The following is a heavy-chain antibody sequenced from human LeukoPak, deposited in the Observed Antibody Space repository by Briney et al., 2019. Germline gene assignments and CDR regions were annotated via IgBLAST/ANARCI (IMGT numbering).Heavy chain of an antibody. V-gene: IGHV4-34*01. D-gene: IGHD2-2*01. CDR3: ARETCCSSTSCYSAYYYYYMDV. CDR2: INHSGST. J-gene: IGHJ6*03. CDR1: GGSFSGYY. Sequence: SETLSLTCAVYGGSFSGYYWSWIRQPPGKGLEWIGEINHSGSTNYNPSLKSRVTISVGTSKNQFSLKLSSVTAADTAVYYCARETCCSSTSCYSAYYYYYMDVWGKGTTVTVSS.